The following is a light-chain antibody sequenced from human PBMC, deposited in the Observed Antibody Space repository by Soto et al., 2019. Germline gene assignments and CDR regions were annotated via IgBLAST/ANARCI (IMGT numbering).Light chain of an antibody. Sequence: EIVMTQSPGTLSVSPGERATPSCRASQSVNRELAWYQHKPGQAPRLLISGASSRATGIPDRFSGSGSGTDFTLASSRVEPEDFAVYFCQQYADSPITFGQGTRLEI. CDR1: QSVNRE. V-gene: IGKV3-20*01. J-gene: IGKJ5*01. CDR3: QQYADSPIT. CDR2: GAS.